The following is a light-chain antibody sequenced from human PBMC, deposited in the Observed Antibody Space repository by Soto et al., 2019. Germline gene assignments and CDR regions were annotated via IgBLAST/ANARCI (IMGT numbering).Light chain of an antibody. V-gene: IGKV1-5*01. J-gene: IGKJ2*01. Sequence: DIQMTQSHSTLSASVGDRVTITCRASQSISTWLAWYQQKPGKAPKLLIYDASSLESGVPSRFSGSGSGTEFTLTISSLQPDDFATYYCQQYNSFGYTFGQGTKLEIK. CDR3: QQYNSFGYT. CDR1: QSISTW. CDR2: DAS.